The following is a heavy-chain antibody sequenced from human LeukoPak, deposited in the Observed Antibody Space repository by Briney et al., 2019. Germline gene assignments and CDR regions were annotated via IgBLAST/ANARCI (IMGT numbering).Heavy chain of an antibody. CDR2: ISDYNGNT. CDR3: ARAAAGVVVVAEWFDP. D-gene: IGHD2-15*01. CDR1: GYTFTSYG. J-gene: IGHJ5*02. V-gene: IGHV1-18*03. Sequence: ASVKVSRKASGYTFTSYGISWVRQAPGQGLEWMGWISDYNGNTKYAQKLQGRVTMTPDTSTSTAYMELRSLRSDDMAVYYCARAAAGVVVVAEWFDPWGQGTLVTVSS.